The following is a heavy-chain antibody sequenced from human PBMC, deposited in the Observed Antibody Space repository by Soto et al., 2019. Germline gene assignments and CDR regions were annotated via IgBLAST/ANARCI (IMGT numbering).Heavy chain of an antibody. Sequence: QVQLVQSGAEVKKPGASVKVSCKASGYTFTSSDINWVRQAPGQGLEWMGWMSPDNGHAAYAQKLQGRVTLTTSTSRSTVYIEMRSVGSDDTAGYYCARRQRGSGSSCYYGLDTGGQGTLVTVS. CDR1: GYTFTSSD. D-gene: IGHD6-13*01. J-gene: IGHJ5*02. V-gene: IGHV1-8*02. CDR3: ARRQRGSGSSCYYGLDT. CDR2: MSPDNGHA.